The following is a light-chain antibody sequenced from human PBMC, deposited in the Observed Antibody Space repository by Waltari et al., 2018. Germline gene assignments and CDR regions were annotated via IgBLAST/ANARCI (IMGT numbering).Light chain of an antibody. V-gene: IGLV3-21*04. J-gene: IGLJ3*02. Sequence: YVVTQPPSVSVTPGQTATLTCGGENIETKSVTGYQQKPGQAPFLVMFYDNDRPAGIPERFSGSNSGNTATLTINWVEAGDEADYHCQVWDDFIDSGVFGGGTRLSVL. CDR2: YDN. CDR3: QVWDDFIDSGV. CDR1: NIETKS.